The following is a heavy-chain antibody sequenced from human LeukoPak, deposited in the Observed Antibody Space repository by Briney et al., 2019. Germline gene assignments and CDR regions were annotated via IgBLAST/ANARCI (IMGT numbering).Heavy chain of an antibody. V-gene: IGHV4-39*01. CDR2: IYYSGST. D-gene: IGHD3-22*01. Sequence: SETLSLTCTVSGGSISSSSYYWGWIRQPPGKGLEWTGSIYYSGSTYYNPSLKSRVTISVDTSKNQFSLKLSSVTAADTAVYYCARPNYYDTEYYFDYWGQGTLVTVSS. CDR1: GGSISSSSYY. CDR3: ARPNYYDTEYYFDY. J-gene: IGHJ4*02.